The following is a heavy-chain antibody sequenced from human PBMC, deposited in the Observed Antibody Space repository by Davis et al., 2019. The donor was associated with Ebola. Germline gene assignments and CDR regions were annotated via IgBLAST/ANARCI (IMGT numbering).Heavy chain of an antibody. D-gene: IGHD5-18*01. CDR2: ILHSGSA. J-gene: IGHJ4*02. CDR3: ASQRGYTSGFFDY. V-gene: IGHV4-4*02. Sequence: SETLSLTCAVSGGSISSDNWWTWVRHPPGKGLEWIGEILHSGSANYNRSLKSRVTMSIDTSKNQFSLKLRSVTAADTAVYYCASQRGYTSGFFDYWGQGTRVTVSS. CDR1: GGSISSDNW.